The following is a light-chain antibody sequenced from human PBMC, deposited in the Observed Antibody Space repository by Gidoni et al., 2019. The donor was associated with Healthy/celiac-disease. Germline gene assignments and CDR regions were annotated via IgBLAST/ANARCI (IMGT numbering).Light chain of an antibody. V-gene: IGKV3-11*01. CDR1: QSVSSY. J-gene: IGKJ4*01. Sequence: EIVLTQSPATLSLSPGERATLSCRASQSVSSYLAWYQQKPGQAPRLLIYDASNRATGIPARFSGSGSGTEFTLTISSLEPEDFAVYVCQQRSNWPPFTFXGXTKVEIK. CDR2: DAS. CDR3: QQRSNWPPFT.